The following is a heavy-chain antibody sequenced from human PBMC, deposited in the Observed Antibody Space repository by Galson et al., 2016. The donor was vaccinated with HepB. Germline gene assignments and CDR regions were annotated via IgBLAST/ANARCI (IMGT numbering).Heavy chain of an antibody. V-gene: IGHV3-72*01. CDR1: GFIFSDHY. D-gene: IGHD1-26*01. CDR3: ARWQSGSPVN. J-gene: IGHJ4*02. CDR2: SKNKANGYTT. Sequence: LRLSCAASGFIFSDHYMDWVRQAPGKGLEWLGRSKNKANGYTTEYAASVEGRFTISRDDSKKSLYLQMNSLKIEDTAVYYCARWQSGSPVNWGQGTLVTVSS.